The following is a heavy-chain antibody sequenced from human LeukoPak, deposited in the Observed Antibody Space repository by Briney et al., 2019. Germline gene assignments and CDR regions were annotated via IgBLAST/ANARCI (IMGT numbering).Heavy chain of an antibody. J-gene: IGHJ4*02. V-gene: IGHV1-2*02. D-gene: IGHD4-17*01. Sequence: ASVKVSCKASGYTFTGYYMHWVRQSPGQGLEWMGWINPNSGGTNYAQKFQGRVTMTRDTSISTAYMELSRLRSDDTAVYYCARDPLAGTVTTNRGQGTLVTVSS. CDR1: GYTFTGYY. CDR3: ARDPLAGTVTTN. CDR2: INPNSGGT.